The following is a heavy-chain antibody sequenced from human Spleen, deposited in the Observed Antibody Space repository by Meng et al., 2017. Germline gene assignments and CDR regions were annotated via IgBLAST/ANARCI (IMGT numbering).Heavy chain of an antibody. Sequence: QLPLQESGPGLVKPSETLSLSCVVSGGPFSGYFWSWIRQPPGKGLEWIGETNHSGSTSYNPSLKSRVTISVDTSKNQFSLKLSSVTAADTAVYYCGGSSGYPIDYWGQGTLVTVSS. D-gene: IGHD3-22*01. CDR2: TNHSGST. V-gene: IGHV4-34*01. CDR1: GGPFSGYF. J-gene: IGHJ4*02. CDR3: GGSSGYPIDY.